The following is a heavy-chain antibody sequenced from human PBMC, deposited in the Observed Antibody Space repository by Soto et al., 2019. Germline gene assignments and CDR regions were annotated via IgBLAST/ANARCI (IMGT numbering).Heavy chain of an antibody. Sequence: ASLKVSCKASGYTFTNFGISWVRQAPGQGLEWMGWISAYNGNTNYAQNFQGRVTMTTDTSTSTAYMELRSLRSDDTAVYYCARGGNPLDPWGQGTLVNVSS. V-gene: IGHV1-18*01. CDR1: GYTFTNFG. J-gene: IGHJ5*02. CDR2: ISAYNGNT. D-gene: IGHD3-16*01. CDR3: ARGGNPLDP.